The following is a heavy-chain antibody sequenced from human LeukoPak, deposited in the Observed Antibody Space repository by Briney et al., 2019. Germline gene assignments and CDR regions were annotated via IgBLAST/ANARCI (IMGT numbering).Heavy chain of an antibody. J-gene: IGHJ5*02. CDR1: GFTLRSHS. Sequence: GGSLRLSCVASGFTLRSHSMNWVRQAPGKGLEWVSCIGSSSSYSYYADSVKGRFTISRDNAKNSLYLQMNSLRAEDTAVYYCARGNDWFDPWGQGTLSPSPQ. V-gene: IGHV3-21*01. CDR2: IGSSSSYS. D-gene: IGHD3-10*01. CDR3: ARGNDWFDP.